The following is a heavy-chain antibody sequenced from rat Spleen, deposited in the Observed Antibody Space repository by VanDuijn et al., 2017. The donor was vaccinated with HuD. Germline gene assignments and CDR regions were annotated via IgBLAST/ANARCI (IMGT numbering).Heavy chain of an antibody. CDR3: ATSETWFAY. J-gene: IGHJ3*01. D-gene: IGHD1-11*01. CDR1: GFTFNNYD. V-gene: IGHV5-22*01. CDR2: ITYDDTTT. Sequence: EVQLVESGGGLVRPGRSMKLSCAASGFTFNNYDMAWVRQAPTKGLEWVASITYDDTTTYYREFVKGRFTISRDNAKSTLYLQMDSLRSEDTATYYCATSETWFAYWGQGTLVTVSS.